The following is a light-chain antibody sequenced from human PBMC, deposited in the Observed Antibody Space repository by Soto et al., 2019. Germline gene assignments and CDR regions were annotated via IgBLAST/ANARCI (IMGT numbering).Light chain of an antibody. V-gene: IGLV1-44*01. CDR1: SSNIGSVT. CDR2: NNN. Sequence: QSVLTQPPSVSGTPGQRVSVSCAGRSSNIGSVTVNWYQQLPGAAPKLLIYNNNQWPSGVPDRFSGSKSGTSGSLAISGLQSEDEADYYCASWDDSLNGLYVFGTGTKVTVL. CDR3: ASWDDSLNGLYV. J-gene: IGLJ1*01.